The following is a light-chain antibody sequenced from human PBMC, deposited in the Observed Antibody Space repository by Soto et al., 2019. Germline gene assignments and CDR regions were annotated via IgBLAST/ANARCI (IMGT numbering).Light chain of an antibody. CDR2: AAS. CDR3: QQSYTIPYT. Sequence: DIQMTQSPSSLPASVGDRVTLTCRASQSISTYVNWYQQKPGKAPKLLIYAASSLQSGVPSRLSGSGSGTDFTLTISSLQPEDFATYYCQQSYTIPYTCGQGTKLEIK. J-gene: IGKJ2*01. CDR1: QSISTY. V-gene: IGKV1-39*01.